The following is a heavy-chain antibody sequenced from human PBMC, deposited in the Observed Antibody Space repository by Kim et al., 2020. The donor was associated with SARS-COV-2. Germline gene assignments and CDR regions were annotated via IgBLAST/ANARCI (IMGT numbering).Heavy chain of an antibody. CDR1: GFTFDDYE. CDR3: AKAYGLYGDNFDAFDI. V-gene: IGHV3-9*01. J-gene: IGHJ3*02. D-gene: IGHD4-17*01. Sequence: GGSLRLSCAASGFTFDDYEMHWVRQAPGKGLEWVSGISWNSGSIGYADSVKGRFTISRDNAKNSLYLQMNSLRAEDTALYYYAKAYGLYGDNFDAFDIWGPGTMVTVSS. CDR2: ISWNSGSI.